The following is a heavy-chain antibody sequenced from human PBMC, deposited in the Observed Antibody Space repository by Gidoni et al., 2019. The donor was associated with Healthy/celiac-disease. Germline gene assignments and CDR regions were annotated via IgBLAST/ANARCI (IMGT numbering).Heavy chain of an antibody. CDR1: DYTFTSYG. CDR3: ARDPGYSSGWFPIYYYYGMDV. J-gene: IGHJ6*02. CDR2: ISAYNGNT. Sequence: QVQLVQSGAEVKKPGASVKVSCKASDYTFTSYGISWLRQAPGQGLEWMGWISAYNGNTNYAQKLQGRVTMTTDTSTSTAYMELRSLRSDDTAVYYCARDPGYSSGWFPIYYYYGMDVWGQGTTVTVSS. V-gene: IGHV1-18*01. D-gene: IGHD6-19*01.